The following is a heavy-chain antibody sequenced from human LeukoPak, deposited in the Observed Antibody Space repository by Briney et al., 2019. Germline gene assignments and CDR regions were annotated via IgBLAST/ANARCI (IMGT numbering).Heavy chain of an antibody. J-gene: IGHJ6*02. CDR1: GYTFTSYG. CDR2: ISAYNGNT. CDR3: ARDYESEMLSHPYYYYYYGMDV. Sequence: ASVKVSCKASGYTFTSYGISWVRQAPGQGLEWMGWISAYNGNTNYAQKLQGRVTMTTDTSTSTAYMELRSLRSDDTAVYYCARDYESEMLSHPYYYYYYGMDVWGQGTTVTVSS. D-gene: IGHD3-16*02. V-gene: IGHV1-18*01.